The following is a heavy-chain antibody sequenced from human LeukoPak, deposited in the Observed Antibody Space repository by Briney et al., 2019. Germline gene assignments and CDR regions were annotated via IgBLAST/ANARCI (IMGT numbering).Heavy chain of an antibody. CDR3: ARSLYYDSSGRAFDI. V-gene: IGHV1-46*01. Sequence: ASVKVSCKASGYTFTSYYMHWVRQAPGQGLEWMGIINPSGGSTSYAQKFQGRGTMTRDTSTSTVYMELSSLRSEDTAVYYCARSLYYDSSGRAFDIWGQGTMVTVSS. J-gene: IGHJ3*02. D-gene: IGHD3-22*01. CDR2: INPSGGST. CDR1: GYTFTSYY.